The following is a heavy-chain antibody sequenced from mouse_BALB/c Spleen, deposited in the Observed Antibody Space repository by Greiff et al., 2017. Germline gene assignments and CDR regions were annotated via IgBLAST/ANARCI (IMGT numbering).Heavy chain of an antibody. J-gene: IGHJ4*01. D-gene: IGHD2-2*01. Sequence: VQLQQSGPELVKPGASVRISCKASGYTFTSYYIHWVKQRPGQGLEWIGWIYPGNVNTKYNEKFKGKATLTADKSSSTAYMQLSSLTSEDSAVYFCARSADGYDYAMDYWGQGTSVTVSS. CDR2: IYPGNVNT. V-gene: IGHV1S56*01. CDR1: GYTFTSYY. CDR3: ARSADGYDYAMDY.